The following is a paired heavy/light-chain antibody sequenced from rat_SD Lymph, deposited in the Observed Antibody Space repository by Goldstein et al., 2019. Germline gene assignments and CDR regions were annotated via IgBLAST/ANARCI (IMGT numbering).Light chain of an antibody. J-gene: IGKJ2-3*01. Sequence: DIQMTQSPSFLSASVGDRVTINCKASQNINRYLNWYQQKLGEAPKLLIYNANSLQTGIPSRFSGSGSGTDFTLTISSLQPEDVATYFCLQHNSWPYTFGAGTKLELK. V-gene: IGKV22S4*01. CDR1: QNINRY. CDR2: NAN. CDR3: LQHNSWPYT.
Heavy chain of an antibody. CDR2: ISSSSSYI. Sequence: EVQLVESGGGLVQPGRSLKLSCLASGFTFSNYGMNWIRQAPGKGLEWVASISSSSSYIYYADTVKGRFTISRDNAKNTLYLQMTSLRSEDTALYYCARGVGLLDYWGQGVMVTVSS. J-gene: IGHJ2*01. V-gene: IGHV5-34*01. CDR3: ARGVGLLDY. D-gene: IGHD4-3*01. CDR1: GFTFSNYG.